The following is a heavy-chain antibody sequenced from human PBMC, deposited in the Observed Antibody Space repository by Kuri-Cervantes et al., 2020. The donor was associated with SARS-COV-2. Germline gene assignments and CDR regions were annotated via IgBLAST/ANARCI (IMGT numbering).Heavy chain of an antibody. V-gene: IGHV4-59*01. J-gene: IGHJ6*02. Sequence: SETLSLTCTVSGGSISSYYWSWIRQPPGKGLEWIGYIYYSGSTNYNPSLKSRVTISVDTSKNQFSLKLSSVTAADTAAYYCARGAPNDYSNYGGMDVWGQGTTVTVSS. D-gene: IGHD4-11*01. CDR1: GGSISSYY. CDR3: ARGAPNDYSNYGGMDV. CDR2: IYYSGST.